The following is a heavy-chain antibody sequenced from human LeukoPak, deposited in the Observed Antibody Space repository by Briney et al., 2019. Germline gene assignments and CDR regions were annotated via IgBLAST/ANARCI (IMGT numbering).Heavy chain of an antibody. CDR2: INHSGST. V-gene: IGHV4-34*01. CDR3: AKTTGILTIGY. D-gene: IGHD3-9*01. CDR1: GGSFSGYY. J-gene: IGHJ4*02. Sequence: SETLSLTCAVYGGSFSGYYWSWIRQPPGKGLEWIGEINHSGSTNYNPSLKSRVTISVDTSKNQFSLKLSSVTAADTAVYYCAKTTGILTIGYWGQGILVTVSS.